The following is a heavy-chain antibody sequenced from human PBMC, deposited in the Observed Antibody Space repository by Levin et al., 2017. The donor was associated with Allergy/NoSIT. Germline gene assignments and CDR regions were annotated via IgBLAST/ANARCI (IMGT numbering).Heavy chain of an antibody. J-gene: IGHJ5*02. CDR2: IYPGDSDT. CDR3: ARRDTGSHWFDP. D-gene: IGHD7-27*01. V-gene: IGHV5-51*01. CDR1: GYIFANYW. Sequence: GESLKISCKGSGYIFANYWISWVRQMPGKGLEWMGIIYPGDSDTTYSPSFQGQLTISADKSISTVYLHWRSLKASDTAIYYCARRDTGSHWFDPWGQGTLVTVSS.